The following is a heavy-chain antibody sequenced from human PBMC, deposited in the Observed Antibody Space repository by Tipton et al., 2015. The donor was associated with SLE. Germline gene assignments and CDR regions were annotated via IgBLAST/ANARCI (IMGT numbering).Heavy chain of an antibody. J-gene: IGHJ6*02. D-gene: IGHD6-19*01. Sequence: TLSLTCIVSGGSISSSSSYWGWIRQPPGKGLEWIGEINHGGSTNYNPSLKSRVTISIDTSKNQFSLKLSSVTAADTAVYYCARWKGWSNGWGSYYYYGMDVWGQGTTVTVSS. CDR2: INHGGST. V-gene: IGHV4-39*07. CDR1: GGSISSSSSY. CDR3: ARWKGWSNGWGSYYYYGMDV.